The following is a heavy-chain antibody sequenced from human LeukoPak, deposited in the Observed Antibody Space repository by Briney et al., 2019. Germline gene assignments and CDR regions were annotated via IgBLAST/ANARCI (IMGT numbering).Heavy chain of an antibody. CDR2: IGGRTSTT. J-gene: IGHJ6*03. Sequence: GGSLRLSCAASGFTFSDYNMNWVRQAPGQGLEWPSHIGGRTSTTYYADSVKGRFTISRDNAKNSLYLQMNGLSDEDTAVYYCARDRVYYMDVWGKGTTVTVSS. CDR3: ARDRVYYMDV. V-gene: IGHV3-48*02. CDR1: GFTFSDYN.